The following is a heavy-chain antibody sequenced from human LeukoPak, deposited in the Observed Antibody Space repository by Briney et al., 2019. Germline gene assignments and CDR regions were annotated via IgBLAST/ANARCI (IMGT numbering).Heavy chain of an antibody. CDR3: APTCSGGTCYLFDY. CDR2: ISDDGGST. J-gene: IGHJ4*02. CDR1: GFTFSSYA. D-gene: IGHD2-15*01. Sequence: GGSLRLSCAASGFTFSSYAMTWVRQAPGKGLEWVSVISDDGGSTYYADSVKGRFTISRDNSKNTLYLQMNSLGAEDTAVYYCAPTCSGGTCYLFDYWGQGTLVTVSS. V-gene: IGHV3-23*01.